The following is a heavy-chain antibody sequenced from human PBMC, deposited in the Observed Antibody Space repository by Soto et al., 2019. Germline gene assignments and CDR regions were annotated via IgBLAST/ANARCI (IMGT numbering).Heavy chain of an antibody. D-gene: IGHD2-8*02. CDR2: INHSGST. J-gene: IGHJ4*01. CDR1: GGSFSGYY. V-gene: IGHV4-34*01. CDR3: ARDKITGLFDY. Sequence: SETLSLTCAAYGGSFSGYYWTWIRQPPGTGLEWIGEINHSGSTNYNPSIKSRVTISVDTSKNQFSLKLTSVTAADTAVYCCARDKITGLFDYWGHGTLVTVS.